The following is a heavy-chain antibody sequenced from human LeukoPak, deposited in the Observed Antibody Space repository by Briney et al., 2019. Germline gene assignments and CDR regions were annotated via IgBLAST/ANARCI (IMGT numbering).Heavy chain of an antibody. D-gene: IGHD3-10*01. J-gene: IGHJ3*02. CDR3: ARDNSGEKGAFDI. V-gene: IGHV4-34*01. CDR2: IYHSGST. CDR1: GGSFSGYY. Sequence: PSETLSLTCAVYGGSFSGYYWGWIRQPPGKGLEWIGNIYHSGSTYYNPSLKSRVTISVDTSKNQFSLKLSSVTAADTAVYYCARDNSGEKGAFDIWGQGTMVTVSS.